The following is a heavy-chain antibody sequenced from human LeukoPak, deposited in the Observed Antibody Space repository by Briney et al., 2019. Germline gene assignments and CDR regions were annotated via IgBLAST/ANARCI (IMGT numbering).Heavy chain of an antibody. CDR3: ARDPGSGYEEHFDY. CDR2: ISSSGSTM. CDR1: GFIFSDYY. D-gene: IGHD5-12*01. Sequence: GGSLRLSCAASGFIFSDYYMSWIRQAPGKGLEWVSYISSSGSTMYYTDSVKGRFTISRDNAKDSLYLQMNSLRAEDTAVYYCARDPGSGYEEHFDYWGHGTLVTVSS. V-gene: IGHV3-11*01. J-gene: IGHJ4*01.